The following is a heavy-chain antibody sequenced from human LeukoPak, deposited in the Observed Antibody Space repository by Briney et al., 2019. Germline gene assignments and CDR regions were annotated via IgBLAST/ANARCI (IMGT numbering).Heavy chain of an antibody. CDR2: ISWNSGSI. D-gene: IGHD3-10*01. CDR1: GFTFDDYA. CDR3: ARVITMVRGVIITLDAFDI. J-gene: IGHJ3*02. Sequence: GGSLRLSCAASGFTFDDYAIHWVRQAPGKGLEWVSGISWNSGSIGYADSVKGRFTISRDNAKNSLYLQMNSLRAEDTALYYCARVITMVRGVIITLDAFDIWGQGTMVIVSS. V-gene: IGHV3-9*01.